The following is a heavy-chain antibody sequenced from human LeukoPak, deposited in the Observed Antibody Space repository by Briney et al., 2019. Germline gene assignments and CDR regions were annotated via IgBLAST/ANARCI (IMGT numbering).Heavy chain of an antibody. J-gene: IGHJ5*02. Sequence: GGSLRLSCAASGYTFSDYYMSWIRQAPGKGLEWVSYISSSGSTIYYADSVKGRFTISRDNAKNSLYLQMNSLRAEDTAAYYCARGQYYYGSGSSGPNRFDPWGQGTLVTVSS. CDR3: ARGQYYYGSGSSGPNRFDP. V-gene: IGHV3-11*01. D-gene: IGHD3-10*01. CDR2: ISSSGSTI. CDR1: GYTFSDYY.